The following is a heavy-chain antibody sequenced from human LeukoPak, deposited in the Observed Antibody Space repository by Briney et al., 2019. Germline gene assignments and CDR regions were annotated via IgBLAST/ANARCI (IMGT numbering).Heavy chain of an antibody. V-gene: IGHV1-69*01. CDR3: ARDLRPHCSGGSCYTLDY. J-gene: IGHJ4*02. CDR2: IIPIFGTA. CDR1: GGTFSSYA. Sequence: SVQVSCKASGGTFSSYAISWVRQAPGQGLEWMGGIIPIFGTANYAQKLQGRVTITADESTSTAYMELSSLRSEDTAVYYCARDLRPHCSGGSCYTLDYWGQGTLVTVSS. D-gene: IGHD2-15*01.